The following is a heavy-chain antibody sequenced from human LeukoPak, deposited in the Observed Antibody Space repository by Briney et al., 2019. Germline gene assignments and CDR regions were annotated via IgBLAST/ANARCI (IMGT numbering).Heavy chain of an antibody. CDR3: ARPGGSGYDAFDI. CDR1: GGSISSSSYY. D-gene: IGHD3-3*01. J-gene: IGHJ3*02. Sequence: SETLSRTCTVSGGSISSSSYYWGWIRQPPGKGLEWIGSIYYSGSTYYNPSLKSRVTISVDTSKNQFSLKLSSVTAADTAVYYCARPGGSGYDAFDIWGQGTMVTVSS. CDR2: IYYSGST. V-gene: IGHV4-39*01.